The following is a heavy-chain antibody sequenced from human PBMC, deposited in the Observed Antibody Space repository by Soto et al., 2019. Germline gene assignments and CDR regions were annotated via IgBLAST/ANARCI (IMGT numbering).Heavy chain of an antibody. CDR2: IAYDGSNR. J-gene: IGHJ5*02. D-gene: IGHD1-1*01. V-gene: IGHV3-30*04. CDR3: ARALQAGTDNVNWFAP. Sequence: QVQLVESGGGVVQPGRSLRLSCAASGFSISRSAMHWVRQAPGKGLEWVAVIAYDGSNRWYADSAKGRFTISRDNSKNTGNLQMSSLRGENTAVYYCARALQAGTDNVNWFAPWGQGTLVTVSS. CDR1: GFSISRSA.